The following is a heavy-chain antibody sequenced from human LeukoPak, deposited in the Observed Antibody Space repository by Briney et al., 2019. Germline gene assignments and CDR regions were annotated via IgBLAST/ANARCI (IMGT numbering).Heavy chain of an antibody. V-gene: IGHV1-8*01. Sequence: GASVKVSCKASGYTFTSYDINWVRQATGQGLEWMGWMNPNSGNTGYAQKFQGRVTMTRNTSISTAYMELSSPRSEDTAVYYCARKRVIAAAGTGPGWWFDPWGQGTLVTVSS. J-gene: IGHJ5*02. CDR2: MNPNSGNT. CDR1: GYTFTSYD. CDR3: ARKRVIAAAGTGPGWWFDP. D-gene: IGHD6-13*01.